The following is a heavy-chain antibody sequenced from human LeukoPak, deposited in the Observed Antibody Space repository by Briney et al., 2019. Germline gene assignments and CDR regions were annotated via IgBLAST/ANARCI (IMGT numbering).Heavy chain of an antibody. CDR2: IYPGEWDN. CDR3: ASHGDSNWYFDY. V-gene: IGHV5-51*01. J-gene: IGHJ4*02. Sequence: GGALKISFKGAGCRFTSHWMAWGRRGAGKGVGGMGIIYPGEWDNTYSQSFEGQVTIPADKSITTAYLQWSSLKASDTAMYYCASHGDSNWYFDYRGQGTLVTVSS. D-gene: IGHD6-13*01. CDR1: GCRFTSHW.